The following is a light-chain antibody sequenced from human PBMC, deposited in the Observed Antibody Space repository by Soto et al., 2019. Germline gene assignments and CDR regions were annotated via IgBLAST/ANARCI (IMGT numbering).Light chain of an antibody. J-gene: IGKJ5*01. V-gene: IGKV3-15*01. CDR3: QQYNNCPPIT. CDR1: QSVKIN. CDR2: GAF. Sequence: EIVMTQSPATLSVSPGERATLSCRASQSVKINLAWYQQKPGQAPRLLIYGAFTRATGIPARFSGSGSGTEVTLTNSNLQADDFAVSYCQQYNNCPPITFGQGPRFEIQ.